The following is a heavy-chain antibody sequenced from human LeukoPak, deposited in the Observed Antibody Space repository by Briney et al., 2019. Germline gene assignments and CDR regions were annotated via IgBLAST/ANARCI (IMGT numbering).Heavy chain of an antibody. Sequence: SETLSLTCTVSGVSISPYYWSWLRQTPGKGLEWIGYIHYSGTTNYNPPLKSRVTISLDEPKNQFSLKLTSVTAADTAVYYCARHRDGYNDREFDSWGQGTLVTVSS. V-gene: IGHV4-59*08. CDR2: IHYSGTT. D-gene: IGHD5-24*01. J-gene: IGHJ5*01. CDR1: GVSISPYY. CDR3: ARHRDGYNDREFDS.